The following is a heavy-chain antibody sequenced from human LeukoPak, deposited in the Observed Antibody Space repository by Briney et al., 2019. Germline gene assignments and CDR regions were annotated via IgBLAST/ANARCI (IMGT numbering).Heavy chain of an antibody. J-gene: IGHJ6*02. D-gene: IGHD6-13*01. CDR2: VYNSGDT. CDR3: ARGIAAYYGMDV. Sequence: PSETLSLTCTVSGGSTSSDYWSWIRQSPGKGLEWVGYVYNSGDTGKNPSLKSRVTISVDTSKNQFSLKLSSVTAADTAVYYCARGIAAYYGMDVWGQGTTVTVSS. V-gene: IGHV4-59*01. CDR1: GGSTSSDY.